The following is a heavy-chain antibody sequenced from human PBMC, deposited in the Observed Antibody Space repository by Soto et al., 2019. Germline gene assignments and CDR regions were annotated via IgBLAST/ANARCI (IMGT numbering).Heavy chain of an antibody. Sequence: PSETLSLTCTVSGGSISSYYWSWIRQPPGKGLEWIGYIYYSGSTYYNPSLKSRVTISVDTSKNQFSLKLTSVTVADTAVYFCARARYNGYDLPYYFDYWGQGTLVTV. CDR1: GGSISSYY. CDR3: ARARYNGYDLPYYFDY. V-gene: IGHV4-59*04. CDR2: IYYSGST. D-gene: IGHD5-12*01. J-gene: IGHJ4*02.